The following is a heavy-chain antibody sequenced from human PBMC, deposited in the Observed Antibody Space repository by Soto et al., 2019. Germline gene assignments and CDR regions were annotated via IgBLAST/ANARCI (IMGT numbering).Heavy chain of an antibody. D-gene: IGHD3-10*01. CDR1: GYTFTRYD. V-gene: IGHV1-8*01. J-gene: IGHJ6*02. CDR3: AREMVRGVISNYYYYYGMDV. CDR2: MNPNSGNT. Sequence: GASVKVSCKASGYTFTRYDIKWVRQATGQGLEWLGWMNPNSGNTGYAQKFQGRVTMTRNTSISTAYMELSSLRSEDTAVYYCAREMVRGVISNYYYYYGMDVWGQGTTVTVSS.